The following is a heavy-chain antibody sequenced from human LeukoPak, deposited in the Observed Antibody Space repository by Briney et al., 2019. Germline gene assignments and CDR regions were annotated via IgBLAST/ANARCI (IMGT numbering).Heavy chain of an antibody. Sequence: SQTLSLTCTVSGGSISIGGYYWSWIRQPPGKGLEWIGEINHSGSTNYNPSLKSRVTISVDTSKNQFSLKLSSVTAADTAVYYCARLTPRTKSYRAGDGGYYFDYWGQGTLVTVSS. CDR2: INHSGST. V-gene: IGHV4-30-2*01. CDR1: GGSISIGGYY. J-gene: IGHJ4*02. CDR3: ARLTPRTKSYRAGDGGYYFDY. D-gene: IGHD1-1*01.